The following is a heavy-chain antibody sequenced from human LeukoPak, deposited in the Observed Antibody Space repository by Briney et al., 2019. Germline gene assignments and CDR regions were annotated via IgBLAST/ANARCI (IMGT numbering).Heavy chain of an antibody. CDR1: GFTFSDYY. J-gene: IGHJ3*02. CDR3: AREQGINGFHAFDI. CDR2: ISSSGSTI. D-gene: IGHD2-8*01. V-gene: IGHV3-11*01. Sequence: GGSLRLSCAASGFTFSDYYMSWIRQAPGKGLEWVSYISSSGSTIYYADSVKGRFTISRDNAKNSLYLQMNSLRAEDTALYYCAREQGINGFHAFDIWGQGTMVTVSS.